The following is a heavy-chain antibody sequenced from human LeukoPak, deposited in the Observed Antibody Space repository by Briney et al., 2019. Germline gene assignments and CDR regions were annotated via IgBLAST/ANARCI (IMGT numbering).Heavy chain of an antibody. CDR1: GFTFSDYG. D-gene: IGHD3-10*01. V-gene: IGHV3-64*01. CDR2: ISSTGTYT. CDR3: ARGPPMFTN. Sequence: GGSLRLSCVASGFTFSDYGIYWVRQAPGKGLEHVSAISSTGTYTYYANSVRGRFTISRDNSRNTLYLQMDSLRDEDTAVYYCARGPPMFTNWGQGTLVTVSS. J-gene: IGHJ4*02.